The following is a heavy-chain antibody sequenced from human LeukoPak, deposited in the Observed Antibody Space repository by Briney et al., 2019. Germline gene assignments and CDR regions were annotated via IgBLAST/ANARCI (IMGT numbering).Heavy chain of an antibody. Sequence: GGSLRLSCAASGFTFSSYSMNWVRQAPGKGLEWVSSISSSSSYLYYADSVKGRFTISRDNAKNSLYLQMNSLRAEDTAVYYCARDITGLVTNAFDIWGQGTMVTVSS. CDR2: ISSSSSYL. V-gene: IGHV3-21*01. CDR1: GFTFSSYS. D-gene: IGHD3/OR15-3a*01. CDR3: ARDITGLVTNAFDI. J-gene: IGHJ3*02.